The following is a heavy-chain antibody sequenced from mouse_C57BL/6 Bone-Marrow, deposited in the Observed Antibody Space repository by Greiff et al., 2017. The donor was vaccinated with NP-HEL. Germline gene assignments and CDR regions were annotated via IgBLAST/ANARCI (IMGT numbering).Heavy chain of an antibody. J-gene: IGHJ4*01. CDR2: ISSGSSTI. D-gene: IGHD2-3*01. CDR3: ARGGMERVYAMDY. CDR1: GFTFSDYG. Sequence: EVHLVESGGGLVKPGGSLKLSCAASGFTFSDYGMHWVRQAPEKGLEWVAYISSGSSTIYYADTVKGRFTISRDNAKNTLFLQMTSLRSEDTAMNYCARGGMERVYAMDYWGQGTSVTVSS. V-gene: IGHV5-17*01.